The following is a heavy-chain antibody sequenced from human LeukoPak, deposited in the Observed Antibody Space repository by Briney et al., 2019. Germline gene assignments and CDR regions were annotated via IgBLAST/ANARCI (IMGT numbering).Heavy chain of an antibody. CDR1: GGSISSSNW. CDR3: AREGDSSGPDFEY. J-gene: IGHJ4*02. Sequence: SGTLSLTCAVSGGSISSSNWWSWVRQPPGKGLEWIGEIYHSGSTNYNPSLKSRVTISVDKSKNQFSLKLSSVTAADTAVYYCAREGDSSGPDFEYWGQGALVTVSS. V-gene: IGHV4-4*02. D-gene: IGHD3-22*01. CDR2: IYHSGST.